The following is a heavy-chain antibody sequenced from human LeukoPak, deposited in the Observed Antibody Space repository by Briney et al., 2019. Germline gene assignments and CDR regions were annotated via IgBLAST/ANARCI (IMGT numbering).Heavy chain of an antibody. D-gene: IGHD5-18*01. V-gene: IGHV3-23*01. CDR2: ISGSGGST. Sequence: GGSLRLSCAASGFTFSSYAMSWVRQAPGKGLEWVSAISGSGGSTYYADSVKGRFTISRDNSKNTLYLQMNSLRAEDTAVYYCAKAIYSYGYWGDLGYYFDYWGQGTLVTVSS. CDR3: AKAIYSYGYWGDLGYYFDY. J-gene: IGHJ4*02. CDR1: GFTFSSYA.